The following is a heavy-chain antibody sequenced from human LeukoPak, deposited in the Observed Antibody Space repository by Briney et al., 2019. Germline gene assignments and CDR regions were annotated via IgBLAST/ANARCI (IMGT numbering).Heavy chain of an antibody. Sequence: GGSLRLSCAASGFTFGSYWMSWVRQAPGKGLEWVATIKKDGSAKYYVDSVKGRFTISRDNSKNTLYLQMNSLRAEDTAVYYCAREHTVVTTRNDYYYYMAVWGKGTTVTVSS. D-gene: IGHD4-23*01. V-gene: IGHV3-7*03. CDR3: AREHTVVTTRNDYYYYMAV. CDR2: IKKDGSAK. CDR1: GFTFGSYW. J-gene: IGHJ6*03.